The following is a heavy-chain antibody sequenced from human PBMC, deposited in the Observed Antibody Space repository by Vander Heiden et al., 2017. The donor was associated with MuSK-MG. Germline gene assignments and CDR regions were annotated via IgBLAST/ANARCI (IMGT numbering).Heavy chain of an antibody. CDR3: ARIPLYGSGSRRSKIDACDI. V-gene: IGHV2-26*01. CDR2: NCSNDEK. CDR1: RFSRSHARMG. D-gene: IGHD3-10*01. J-gene: IGHJ3*02. Sequence: QVTLKESGPVLVRPTETLTLTFTVSRFSRSHARMGVGWFRQSPGKGLGWLAHNCSNDEKSYSTSLKSRLTISKDTSKSQVVLTMTNMDPVDTATYYCARIPLYGSGSRRSKIDACDIWGQGTMVTVSS.